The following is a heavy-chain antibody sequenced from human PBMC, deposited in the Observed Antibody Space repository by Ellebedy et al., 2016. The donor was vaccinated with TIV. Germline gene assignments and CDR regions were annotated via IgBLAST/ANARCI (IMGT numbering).Heavy chain of an antibody. D-gene: IGHD3-16*01. CDR2: IKSKTDGGTT. J-gene: IGHJ6*02. V-gene: IGHV3-15*01. Sequence: PGGSLRLSCEASGLSFSKAWMSWVRQAPGKGLEWVGRIKSKTDGGTTDYAAPVKGRFTISRDESQNTLHLQINSLKTEDTAVYYCTTDGRMGRYGMDVWGQGTTVTVSS. CDR3: TTDGRMGRYGMDV. CDR1: GLSFSKAW.